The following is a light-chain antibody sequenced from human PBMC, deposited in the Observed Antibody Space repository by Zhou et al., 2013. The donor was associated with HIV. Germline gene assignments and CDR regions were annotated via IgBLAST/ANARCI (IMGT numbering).Light chain of an antibody. J-gene: IGKJ1*01. Sequence: EVVMTQSPATLSVSPGERATLSCRASQSVYTNLAWYQQKPGQAPRLLIYGASTRATGIPARFSGSGSGTEFTLTISSVQTEDFAVYYCQQYSSWPTFGHGTKVEIK. CDR2: GAS. CDR1: QSVYTN. CDR3: QQYSSWPT. V-gene: IGKV3-15*01.